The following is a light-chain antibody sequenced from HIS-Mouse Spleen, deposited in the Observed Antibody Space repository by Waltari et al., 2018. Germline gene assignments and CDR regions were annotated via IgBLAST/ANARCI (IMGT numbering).Light chain of an antibody. CDR3: QQRSNWPQWT. Sequence: EIVLTQSPGTLSLSPGERATLSCRASQSVSSSYLAWYQQKPGQAPRLLIYDASNRATGIPARFSGSGSGTDFTLTISSLEPEDFAVYYCQQRSNWPQWTFGQGTKVEIK. CDR2: DAS. CDR1: QSVSSSY. V-gene: IGKV3-11*01. J-gene: IGKJ1*01.